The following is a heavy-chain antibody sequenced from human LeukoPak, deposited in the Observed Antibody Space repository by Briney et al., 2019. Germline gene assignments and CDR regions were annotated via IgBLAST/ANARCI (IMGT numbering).Heavy chain of an antibody. J-gene: IGHJ4*02. CDR2: ITGSGATT. CDR3: ARNSPRGIVGGSHYFDY. Sequence: PGGSLRLSCAASGFSFSSYSMTWVRQAPEKGLEWVSTITGSGATTYYADSVKGRFTISRDNSKNTLYLQMNSLRAEDTAVYYCARNSPRGIVGGSHYFDYWGQGTLVTVSS. CDR1: GFSFSSYS. V-gene: IGHV3-23*01. D-gene: IGHD1-26*01.